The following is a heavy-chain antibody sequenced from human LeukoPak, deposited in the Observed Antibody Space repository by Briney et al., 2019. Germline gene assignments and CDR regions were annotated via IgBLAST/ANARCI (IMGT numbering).Heavy chain of an antibody. J-gene: IGHJ6*02. CDR2: IYYIGST. V-gene: IGHV4-59*01. CDR1: GGSISSYY. D-gene: IGHD3-3*01. CDR3: ARVGVTAVYYYGMDV. Sequence: SETLSLTCTVSGGSISSYYWSWIRQPPGKGLEWIGYIYYIGSTNYNPSLKSRVTISVDTSKNQFSLKLSSVTAADTAVYYCARVGVTAVYYYGMDVWGQGTTVTVSS.